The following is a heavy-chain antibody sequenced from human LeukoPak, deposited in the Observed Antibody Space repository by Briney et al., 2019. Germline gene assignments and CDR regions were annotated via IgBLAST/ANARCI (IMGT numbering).Heavy chain of an antibody. Sequence: PSETLSLTCTVSGGSISSYYWSWIRQPPGKGLEWIGYIYYSGSTNYNPSLKSRVTISVDTFKNQFSLKLSSVTAADTAVYYCARVRGDYDSSGYYYAEYFQHWGQGTLVTVSS. CDR3: ARVRGDYDSSGYYYAEYFQH. CDR2: IYYSGST. V-gene: IGHV4-59*01. CDR1: GGSISSYY. J-gene: IGHJ1*01. D-gene: IGHD3-22*01.